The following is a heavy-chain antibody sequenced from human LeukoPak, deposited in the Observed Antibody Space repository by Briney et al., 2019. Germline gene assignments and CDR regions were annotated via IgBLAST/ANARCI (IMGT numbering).Heavy chain of an antibody. D-gene: IGHD3-3*01. CDR3: AGDLELWYLDL. CDR1: GGSISSGDYY. Sequence: SRTLSLTCTVSGGSISSGDYYWSWIRQHPGKGLEWIGYIYYSGSTYYNPSLKSRVTMSLDTSKNQFSLKLSSVTAADTAVYYCAGDLELWYLDLWGRGTLVTVSS. CDR2: IYYSGST. V-gene: IGHV4-31*03. J-gene: IGHJ2*01.